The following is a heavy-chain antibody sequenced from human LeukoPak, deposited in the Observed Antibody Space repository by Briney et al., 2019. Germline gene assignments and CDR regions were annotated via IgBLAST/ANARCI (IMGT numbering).Heavy chain of an antibody. CDR2: IHHSGST. Sequence: SETLSLTCTVSGASISSYYWTWIRQPPGKQLEWLGYIHHSGSTNYNPSLKSRVTLSVDKSKNQLSLRLTSVTAADTAVYYCARGGDYRFDYWGQGTLVTVSS. CDR1: GASISSYY. D-gene: IGHD4-17*01. J-gene: IGHJ4*02. CDR3: ARGGDYRFDY. V-gene: IGHV4-59*12.